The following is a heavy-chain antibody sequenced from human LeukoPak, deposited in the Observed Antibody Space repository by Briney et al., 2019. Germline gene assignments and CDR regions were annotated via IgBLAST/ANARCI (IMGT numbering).Heavy chain of an antibody. Sequence: PGGSLRLSCAASGFTFSSYSMNWVRQAPGKGLEWVAIISYDGSNKYYADSVKGRFTISRDNSKNTMYLQMNSLRAEDTAVYYCARDRYYYDSSGYWGREEDYYYYGMDVWGQGTTVTVSS. V-gene: IGHV3-30*03. CDR3: ARDRYYYDSSGYWGREEDYYYYGMDV. CDR2: ISYDGSNK. D-gene: IGHD3-22*01. J-gene: IGHJ6*02. CDR1: GFTFSSYS.